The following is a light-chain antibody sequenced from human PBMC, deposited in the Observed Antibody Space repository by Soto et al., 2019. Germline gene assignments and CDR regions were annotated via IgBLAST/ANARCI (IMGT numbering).Light chain of an antibody. J-gene: IGKJ2*01. CDR1: QSISPW. CDR2: MAS. V-gene: IGKV1-5*03. Sequence: DIQMTQSPSTLSAYVGERVTITCRASQSISPWFAWYQKKPGKAPNLLIYMASDLQTGVPSRFIGNGSGTEFTLTINILHADDFATYYFQQYRSRPYTFGQGNQLEIE. CDR3: QQYRSRPYT.